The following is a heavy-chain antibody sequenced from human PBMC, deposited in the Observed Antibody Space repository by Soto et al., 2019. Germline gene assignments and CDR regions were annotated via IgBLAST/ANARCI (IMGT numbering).Heavy chain of an antibody. V-gene: IGHV1-69*01. CDR1: GGTFSSYA. CDR3: AAYYDSSGYYFPARY. J-gene: IGHJ4*02. D-gene: IGHD3-22*01. Sequence: KVSCKASGGTFSSYAISWVRQAPGQGLEWMGGIIPIFGTANYAQKFQGRVTITADESTSTAYMELSSLRSEDTAVYYCAAYYDSSGYYFPARYWGQGTLVTVSS. CDR2: IIPIFGTA.